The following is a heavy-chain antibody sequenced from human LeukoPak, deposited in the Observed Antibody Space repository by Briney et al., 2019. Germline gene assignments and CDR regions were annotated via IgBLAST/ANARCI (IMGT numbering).Heavy chain of an antibody. J-gene: IGHJ4*02. CDR1: GYTFTAYY. CDR2: INPNSCDT. CDR3: ARGYLDSSGFYRGSIDY. V-gene: IGHV1-2*05. D-gene: IGHD3-22*01. Sequence: GASVKVSCKASGYTFTAYYIHWVRQAPGQGLEWLGRINPNSCDTNYAQRFQGRVTMTRDTSITTPYMELSRLRSDDTDVYYCARGYLDSSGFYRGSIDYWGQGTLVTVSS.